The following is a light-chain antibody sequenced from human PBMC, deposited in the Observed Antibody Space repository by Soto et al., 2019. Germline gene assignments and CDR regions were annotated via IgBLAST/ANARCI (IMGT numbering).Light chain of an antibody. CDR2: GNS. Sequence: QLVLTQPPSVSGAPGQRVTISCTGSSSNIGAGHDVHWYQHLPGTAPKLLIYGNSNRPSGVPDRFSGSKSGTSASLAITGLQAEDEAYYYCQSYDSSLSGSEVFGTGTKLTVL. V-gene: IGLV1-40*01. CDR1: SSNIGAGHD. J-gene: IGLJ1*01. CDR3: QSYDSSLSGSEV.